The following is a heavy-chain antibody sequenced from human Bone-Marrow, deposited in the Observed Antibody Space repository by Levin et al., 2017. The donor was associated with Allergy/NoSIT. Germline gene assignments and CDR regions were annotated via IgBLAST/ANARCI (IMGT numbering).Heavy chain of an antibody. CDR1: GFTFSSYG. CDR2: ISYDGSNK. D-gene: IGHD2-15*01. J-gene: IGHJ4*02. Sequence: SCAASGFTFSSYGMHWVRQAPGKGLEWVAVISYDGSNKYYADSVKGRFTISRDNSKNTLYLQMNSLRAEDTAVYYCAKDRRGGNSFDYWGQGTLVTVSS. V-gene: IGHV3-30*18. CDR3: AKDRRGGNSFDY.